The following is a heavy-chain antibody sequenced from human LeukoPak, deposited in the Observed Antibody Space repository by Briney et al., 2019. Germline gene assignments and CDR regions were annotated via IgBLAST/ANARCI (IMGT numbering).Heavy chain of an antibody. V-gene: IGHV3-23*01. Sequence: GGSLRLSCAASGFTFSSYAMSWVRQAPGKGLEWVSIISGSGDSTFYADSVKGRFTISRDNSKNTLYLQMSTLRAEDTAVDYCASMYCDGDCPTYYFNYWGQGTLVTVSS. CDR3: ASMYCDGDCPTYYFNY. J-gene: IGHJ4*02. CDR2: ISGSGDST. CDR1: GFTFSSYA. D-gene: IGHD2-21*02.